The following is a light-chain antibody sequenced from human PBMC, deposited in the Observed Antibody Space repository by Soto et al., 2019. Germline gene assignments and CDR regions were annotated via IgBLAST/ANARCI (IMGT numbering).Light chain of an antibody. Sequence: DIQMTQSPSTLSGSVGDRVTITCRASQTISSWLAWYQQKPGKAPKLLIDKASTLKSGVPSRFSGSGSRTEFTLTISSLQPDDFALYSCQHYNSYSEAFGQGTKVELK. CDR1: QTISSW. J-gene: IGKJ1*01. V-gene: IGKV1-5*03. CDR2: KAS. CDR3: QHYNSYSEA.